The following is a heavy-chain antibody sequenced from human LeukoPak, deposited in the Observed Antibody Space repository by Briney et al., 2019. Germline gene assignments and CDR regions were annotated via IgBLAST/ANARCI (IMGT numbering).Heavy chain of an antibody. J-gene: IGHJ5*02. Sequence: PGGSLRLSCAASGFIFSNFAMTWVRQAPGKGLEWVSVIYSGGSTYYADSVKGRFTISRDNSKNTLYLQMNSLRAEDTAVYYCARGVGENDWFDPWGQGTLVTVSS. CDR3: ARGVGENDWFDP. D-gene: IGHD1-1*01. CDR1: GFIFSNFA. V-gene: IGHV3-53*01. CDR2: IYSGGST.